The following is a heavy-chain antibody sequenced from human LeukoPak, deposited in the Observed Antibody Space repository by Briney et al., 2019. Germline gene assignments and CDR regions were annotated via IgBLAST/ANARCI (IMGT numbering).Heavy chain of an antibody. V-gene: IGHV3-23*01. CDR2: ISGSGGST. CDR1: GFTFSSYA. J-gene: IGHJ4*02. Sequence: GGSLRLSCAASGFTFSSYAMSWVRQAPGKGLEWVSAISGSGGSTYYADSVKGRLTISRDNSKNTLYLQMNSLRAEDTAVYYCASGGYCSGGSCSYYFDYWGQGTLVTVSS. CDR3: ASGGYCSGGSCSYYFDY. D-gene: IGHD2-15*01.